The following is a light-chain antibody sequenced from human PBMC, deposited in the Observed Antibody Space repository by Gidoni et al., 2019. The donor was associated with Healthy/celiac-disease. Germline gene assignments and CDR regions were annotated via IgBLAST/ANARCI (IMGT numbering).Light chain of an antibody. V-gene: IGLV6-57*01. J-gene: IGLJ3*02. CDR3: QSYDNNNPWV. CDR1: SSSIASNF. Sequence: FLLTQPHSVSESPGKPVTISCTRSSSSIASNFVQWYQQRPGSSPTAVIYEDNQRPSGVPDRFSGSIDSSSNSASLTISALKTEDGADYYCQSYDNNNPWVFGGGTKLTVL. CDR2: EDN.